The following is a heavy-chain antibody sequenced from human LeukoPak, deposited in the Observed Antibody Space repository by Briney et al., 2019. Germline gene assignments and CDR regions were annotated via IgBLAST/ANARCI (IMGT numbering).Heavy chain of an antibody. J-gene: IGHJ4*02. CDR1: GFTFGSYW. D-gene: IGHD1-14*01. V-gene: IGHV3-7*01. CDR3: TRKNQPDY. CDR2: IKPDGSEK. Sequence: GGSLRLSCAASGFTFGSYWMSWVRQAPGKGLEWVANIKPDGSEKYYVDSVKGRFTISRDNAKNSLYLQMNSLRAEDTAVFYCTRKNQPDYWGQGTLVTVSS.